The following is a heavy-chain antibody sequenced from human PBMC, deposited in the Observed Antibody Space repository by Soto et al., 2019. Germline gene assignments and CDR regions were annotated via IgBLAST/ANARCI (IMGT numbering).Heavy chain of an antibody. CDR3: ARGYDILTIDY. V-gene: IGHV4-31*03. CDR1: GGSISSGGYY. J-gene: IGHJ4*02. CDR2: IYYSGST. Sequence: SETLSLTCTVSGGSISSGGYYWSWIRQHPEKGLEWIGYIYYSGSTYYNPSLKSRVTISVDTSKNQFSLKLSSVTAADTAVYYCARGYDILTIDYWGQGTLVTVSS. D-gene: IGHD3-9*01.